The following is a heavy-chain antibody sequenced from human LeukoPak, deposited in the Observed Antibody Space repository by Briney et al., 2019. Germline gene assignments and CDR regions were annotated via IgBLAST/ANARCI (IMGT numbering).Heavy chain of an antibody. J-gene: IGHJ4*02. CDR2: ISYDGSNK. CDR3: AKDRRWLVEYYFAY. Sequence: PGRSLRLSCAASGFTFSSYGMHWVRQAPGKGLEWVAVISYDGSNKYYADSVKGRFTISRDNSKNTLYLQMNSLRAEDTAVYYCAKDRRWLVEYYFAYWGQGTLVTVSS. D-gene: IGHD6-19*01. CDR1: GFTFSSYG. V-gene: IGHV3-30*18.